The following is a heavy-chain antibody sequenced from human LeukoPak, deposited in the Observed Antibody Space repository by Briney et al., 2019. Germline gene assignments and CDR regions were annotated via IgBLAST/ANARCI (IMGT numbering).Heavy chain of an antibody. CDR2: IYGIDSTI. CDR3: ARDAYYYDSSSYYRNAFDI. D-gene: IGHD3-22*01. Sequence: PGGSLRLSCAASGFTFSDYYMSWIRQAPGKGLEWLSYIYGIDSTISYAASVKRRFTISRDKAKNSLYLQMNSLRAEDTAVYYCARDAYYYDSSSYYRNAFDIWGQGTVVTVSS. J-gene: IGHJ3*02. V-gene: IGHV3-11*01. CDR1: GFTFSDYY.